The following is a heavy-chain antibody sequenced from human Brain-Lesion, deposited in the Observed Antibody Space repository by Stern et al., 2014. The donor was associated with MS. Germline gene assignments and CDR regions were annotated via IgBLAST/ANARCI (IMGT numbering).Heavy chain of an antibody. V-gene: IGHV1-2*02. CDR1: GYIFTGYY. CDR3: ARDQRGITIFGVVTDYYYLGMDV. Sequence: VQLVESGAEVKKPGASVKVSCKTSGYIFTGYYIHWVRQAPGQGLEWMAWINPNIGGTKYAQKFQGRVTMSMDTSISTAYVELSSLTSDDTAVYYCARDQRGITIFGVVTDYYYLGMDVWGQGTTVTVSS. CDR2: INPNIGGT. J-gene: IGHJ6*02. D-gene: IGHD3-3*01.